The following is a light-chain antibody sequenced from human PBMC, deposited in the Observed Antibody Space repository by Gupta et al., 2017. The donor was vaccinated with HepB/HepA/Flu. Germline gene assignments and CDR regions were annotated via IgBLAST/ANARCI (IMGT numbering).Light chain of an antibody. CDR3: QQYNRWPPIT. J-gene: IGKJ5*01. CDR2: SVS. V-gene: IGKV3-15*01. CDR1: QSVRSN. Sequence: EIVMTQSPATLSVSPGERVTLSCRASQSVRSNLAWYQQKPGQPPRLLIYSVSVRAAGIPVRFSGSGSGTDFTLAISSLQSEDFAVYYGQQYNRWPPITFGQGTRLEIK.